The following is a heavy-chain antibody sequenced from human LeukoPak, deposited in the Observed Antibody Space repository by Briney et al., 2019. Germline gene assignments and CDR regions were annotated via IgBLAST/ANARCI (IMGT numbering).Heavy chain of an antibody. J-gene: IGHJ5*02. CDR2: IYYSGST. Sequence: SETVSLTCTVSGGSISSYYWSWIRQPPGKGLEWIGYIYYSGSTNYNPSLKSRVTISVDTSKNQFSLKLSSVTAVDTAVYYCARDVGGFGPWGQGTLVTVSS. V-gene: IGHV4-59*01. CDR3: ARDVGGFGP. CDR1: GGSISSYY.